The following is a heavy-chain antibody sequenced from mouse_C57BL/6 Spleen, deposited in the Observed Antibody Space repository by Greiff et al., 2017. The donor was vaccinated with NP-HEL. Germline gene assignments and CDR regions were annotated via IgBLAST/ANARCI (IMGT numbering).Heavy chain of an antibody. V-gene: IGHV10-1*01. J-gene: IGHJ4*01. D-gene: IGHD1-1*01. CDR1: GFSFNTYA. Sequence: EVKLVESGGGLVQPKGSLKLSCAASGFSFNTYAMNWVRQAPGKGLEWVARIRSKSNNYATYYADSVKDRFTISRDDSESMLYLQMNNLKTEDTAMYYCVRRGGDYYGTRRGAYYAMDYWGQGTSVTVSS. CDR2: IRSKSNNYAT. CDR3: VRRGGDYYGTRRGAYYAMDY.